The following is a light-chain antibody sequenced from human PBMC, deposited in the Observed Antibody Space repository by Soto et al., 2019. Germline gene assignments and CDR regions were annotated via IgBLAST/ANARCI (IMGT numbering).Light chain of an antibody. V-gene: IGKV1-5*03. CDR1: QTIDSW. CDR3: QQYHIYSGT. Sequence: DMQMTQSPSTLSASVGDRVTITCRASQTIDSWLAWYQQRPGKPPNLLIYKASTLASAVPSRFSGSGSGTEFTLTINSLQPDDFATYYCQQYHIYSGTFGQGTKVEIK. CDR2: KAS. J-gene: IGKJ1*01.